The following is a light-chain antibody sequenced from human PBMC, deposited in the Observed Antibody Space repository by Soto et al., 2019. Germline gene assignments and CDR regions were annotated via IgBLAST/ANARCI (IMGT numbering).Light chain of an antibody. J-gene: IGLJ1*01. CDR3: CSHAGSYTYV. Sequence: QSALTQPRSVSGSPGQSVAISCTGTSSDVGGYNYVSWYRQHPGKAPKVMIYDVNKRPSGVPDRFSGSKSGNTASLTISGLQPEDEADYYCCSHAGSYTYVFGTGTKLTVL. V-gene: IGLV2-11*01. CDR2: DVN. CDR1: SSDVGGYNY.